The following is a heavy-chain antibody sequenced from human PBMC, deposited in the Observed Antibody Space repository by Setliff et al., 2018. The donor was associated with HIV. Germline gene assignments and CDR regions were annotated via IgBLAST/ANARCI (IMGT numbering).Heavy chain of an antibody. D-gene: IGHD4-17*01. CDR1: GGSISSNW. J-gene: IGHJ4*02. Sequence: SETLSLTCAVSGGSISSNWWSWVRQSPGKGLEWIGEIYHSGSTHYNPSLQSRVTISVDKSKSQSSLKLNSVTAADTAVYYCAKGAGFYGDYTFDHWGQGRQVTVSS. CDR3: AKGAGFYGDYTFDH. CDR2: IYHSGST. V-gene: IGHV4-4*02.